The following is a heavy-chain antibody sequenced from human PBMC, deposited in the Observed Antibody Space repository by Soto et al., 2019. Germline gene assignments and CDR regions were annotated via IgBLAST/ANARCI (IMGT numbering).Heavy chain of an antibody. Sequence: QITLKESGPTLVKPTQTLTLTCTFSGFSLSTSGVGVGWIRQPPGKALEWLALIYWDDDKRYSPSLKSRLTITKDTSKNQVVLTMTNMDPVDTATYYCAHYGAFGVVIGYFDYWGQGTLVTVSS. CDR2: IYWDDDK. D-gene: IGHD3-3*01. CDR1: GFSLSTSGVG. J-gene: IGHJ4*02. V-gene: IGHV2-5*02. CDR3: AHYGAFGVVIGYFDY.